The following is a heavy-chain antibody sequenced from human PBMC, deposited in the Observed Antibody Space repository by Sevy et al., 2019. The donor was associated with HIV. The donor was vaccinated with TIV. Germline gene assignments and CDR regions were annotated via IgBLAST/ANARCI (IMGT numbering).Heavy chain of an antibody. CDR2: ITWNSVIL. D-gene: IGHD6-25*01. J-gene: IGHJ4*02. V-gene: IGHV3-9*01. Sequence: GGSLRLSCTASGFTFDKYAMHWVRQAPGKGLEWVSGITWNSVILGYADSVKGRFTISRDNARNSLYLEMKSLRAEDTALYYCAKSSFLAAAGNAYYFDYWGQGTLVTVSS. CDR1: GFTFDKYA. CDR3: AKSSFLAAAGNAYYFDY.